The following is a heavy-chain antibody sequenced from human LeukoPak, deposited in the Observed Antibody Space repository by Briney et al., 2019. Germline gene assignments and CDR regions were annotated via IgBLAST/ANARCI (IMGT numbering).Heavy chain of an antibody. CDR1: GFTFSSYS. J-gene: IGHJ4*02. CDR3: AREGYDYVWGSYRYTMFFDY. V-gene: IGHV3-21*01. CDR2: ISSSSSYI. Sequence: GGSLRLSCAASGFTFSSYSMNWVRQAPGKGLEWVSSISSSSSYIYYADSVKGRFTISRDNAKNSLYLQMNSLRAEDTAVYYCAREGYDYVWGSYRYTMFFDYWGQGTLVTVSS. D-gene: IGHD3-16*02.